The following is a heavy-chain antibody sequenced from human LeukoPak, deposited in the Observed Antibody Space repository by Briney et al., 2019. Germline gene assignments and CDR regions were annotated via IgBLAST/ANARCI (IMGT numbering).Heavy chain of an antibody. CDR2: IYHSGST. V-gene: IGHV4-38-2*02. Sequence: SETLSLTCAVSGYSISSGYYWGWIRQPPGKGLEWIGSIYHSGSTYYNPSLKSRVTISVDTSKNQFSLKLSSVTAADTAVYYCARDPGCSSTSCYSYYGMDVWGKGTTVTVSS. J-gene: IGHJ6*04. CDR3: ARDPGCSSTSCYSYYGMDV. CDR1: GYSISSGYY. D-gene: IGHD2-2*01.